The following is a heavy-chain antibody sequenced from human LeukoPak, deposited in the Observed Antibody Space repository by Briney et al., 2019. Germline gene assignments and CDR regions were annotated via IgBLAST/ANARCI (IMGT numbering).Heavy chain of an antibody. CDR3: ARDRVCSSTSCYTGGLFDY. CDR1: GGTFSSYA. CDR2: IIPIFGTA. V-gene: IGHV1-69*01. Sequence: GASVKVSCKASGGTFSSYAISWVRQAPGQGLEWMGGIIPIFGTANYAQKFQGRVTITADESTSTAYMELSSLRSEDTAVYYCARDRVCSSTSCYTGGLFDYWGQGTLVTVSS. D-gene: IGHD2-2*02. J-gene: IGHJ4*02.